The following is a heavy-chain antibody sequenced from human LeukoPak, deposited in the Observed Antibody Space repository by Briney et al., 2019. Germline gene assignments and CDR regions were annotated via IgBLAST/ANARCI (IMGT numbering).Heavy chain of an antibody. D-gene: IGHD3-22*01. CDR2: ISWNSGSI. CDR3: ARVVYTRGGVITTYYFDY. Sequence: PGRSLRLSCAASGFTFDNYAMHWVRQAPGKGLEWVSGISWNSGSIGYADSVKGRFTISRDNAKNSLYLQMNSLRAEDTAVYYCARVVYTRGGVITTYYFDYWGQGTLVTVSS. CDR1: GFTFDNYA. J-gene: IGHJ4*02. V-gene: IGHV3-9*01.